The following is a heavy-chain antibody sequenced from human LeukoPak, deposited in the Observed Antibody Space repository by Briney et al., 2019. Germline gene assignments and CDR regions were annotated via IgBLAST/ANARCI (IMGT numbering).Heavy chain of an antibody. V-gene: IGHV1-8*01. Sequence: ASVKVSCKASGYTFTSYDINWVRQATGQGLEWMGWMNPNSGNTGYAQKFQGRVTMTRNTSISTAYMELSSLRSDDTAVYYCARGDCSSTSCYGVPMGMDVWGKGTTVTVSS. CDR3: ARGDCSSTSCYGVPMGMDV. J-gene: IGHJ6*04. D-gene: IGHD2-2*01. CDR2: MNPNSGNT. CDR1: GYTFTSYD.